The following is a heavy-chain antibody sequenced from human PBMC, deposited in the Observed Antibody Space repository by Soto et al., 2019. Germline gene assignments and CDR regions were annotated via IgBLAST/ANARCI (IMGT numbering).Heavy chain of an antibody. D-gene: IGHD6-13*01. CDR1: GFIFSTYA. J-gene: IGHJ6*02. CDR2: IDDSGATT. V-gene: IGHV3-23*01. CDR3: VKGQSSTWSQTGGMDV. Sequence: EVQLLESGGGLVQPGGSLRLSCAASGFIFSTYAMSWVRQAPGKGLEWVSGIDDSGATTYYADSVKGRLTISRDNSKNTLYLHMGSLRAEDTAVYYWVKGQSSTWSQTGGMDVWGQGTTVTVSS.